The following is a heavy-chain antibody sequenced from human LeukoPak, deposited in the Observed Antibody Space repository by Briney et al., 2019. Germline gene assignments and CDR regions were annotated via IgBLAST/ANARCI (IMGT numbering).Heavy chain of an antibody. D-gene: IGHD3-22*01. J-gene: IGHJ4*02. Sequence: GGSLRLSCGASGFTFSSFSMNWVRQAPGKGLEWVSSITPTSSYIYYADSVRGRFTISRDNAKNSLFLQMDSLSAEDTAVYYCVRLRRSSATGGYYYYYDYLGQGILVTVSS. V-gene: IGHV3-21*01. CDR2: ITPTSSYI. CDR1: GFTFSSFS. CDR3: VRLRRSSATGGYYYYYDY.